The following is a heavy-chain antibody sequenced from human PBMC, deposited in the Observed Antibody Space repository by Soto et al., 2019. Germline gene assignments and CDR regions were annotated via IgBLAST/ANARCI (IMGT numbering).Heavy chain of an antibody. CDR3: ASRSQSGTLFYYSDY. V-gene: IGHV1-18*04. CDR2: ISAYNGNT. Sequence: GASVKVSCKASGYTFTSYGISWVRQAPGQGLEWMGWISAYNGNTNYAQKLQGRVTMTTDTSTSTAYMELRSLRSDDTAVYYCASRSQSGTLFYYSDYWGQGTLVTVSS. D-gene: IGHD1-1*01. CDR1: GYTFTSYG. J-gene: IGHJ4*02.